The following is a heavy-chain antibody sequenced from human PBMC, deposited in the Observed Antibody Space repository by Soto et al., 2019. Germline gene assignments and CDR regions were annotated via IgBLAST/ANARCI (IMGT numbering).Heavy chain of an antibody. CDR2: ISSSSSYI. CDR1: GFTFSSYS. Sequence: EVQLVESGGGLVKPGGSLRLSCAASGFTFSSYSMNWVRQAPGKGLEWVSSISSSSSYIYYADSVKGRFTISRDHAKNSLYLQMNSLRAEDTAVYYCARDPPKTYCGGDCYYYYYGMDVWGQGTTVTVSS. V-gene: IGHV3-21*01. D-gene: IGHD2-21*02. J-gene: IGHJ6*02. CDR3: ARDPPKTYCGGDCYYYYYGMDV.